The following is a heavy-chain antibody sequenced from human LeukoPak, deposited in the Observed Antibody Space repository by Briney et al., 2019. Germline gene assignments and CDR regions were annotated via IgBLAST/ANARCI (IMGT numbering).Heavy chain of an antibody. CDR2: IYYSGST. J-gene: IGHJ4*02. CDR1: GGSISSYY. D-gene: IGHD3-10*01. V-gene: IGHV4-59*01. CDR3: AKVARITMVRGVS. Sequence: SATLSLPCTVSGGSISSYYWSWIRPPPGKGLEWIGYIYYSGSTNYNPSLKSRVTISVDTSKSQFSLKLSSVTAADTAVYYCAKVARITMVRGVSWGQGTLVTVSS.